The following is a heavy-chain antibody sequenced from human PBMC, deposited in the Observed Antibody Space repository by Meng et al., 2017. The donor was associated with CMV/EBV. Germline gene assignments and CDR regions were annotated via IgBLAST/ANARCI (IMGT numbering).Heavy chain of an antibody. CDR2: ISAYNGNT. V-gene: IGHV1-18*01. CDR3: AREGFDY. CDR1: GYTFTSYG. Sequence: HVHPGKARPEVKSPWSSVKVPCKASGYTFTSYGISWVRQATGQGLEWMGWISAYNGNTNYAQKLQGRVTMTTDTSTSTAYMELRSLRSDDTAVYYCAREGFDYWGQGTLVTVSS. J-gene: IGHJ4*02.